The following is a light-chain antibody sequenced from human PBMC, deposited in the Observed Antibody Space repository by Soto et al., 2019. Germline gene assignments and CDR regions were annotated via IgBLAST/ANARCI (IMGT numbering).Light chain of an antibody. Sequence: QSVLTQPASVSGSPGQSITISCTETNSDVGSYNLVSWYQQHPGKAPKLMIYEGSKRPSGVSNRFSGSKSGNTASLTISGLQAEDEADYYCCSYAGRDVVFGGGTKVTV. J-gene: IGLJ2*01. CDR2: EGS. CDR3: CSYAGRDVV. CDR1: NSDVGSYNL. V-gene: IGLV2-23*01.